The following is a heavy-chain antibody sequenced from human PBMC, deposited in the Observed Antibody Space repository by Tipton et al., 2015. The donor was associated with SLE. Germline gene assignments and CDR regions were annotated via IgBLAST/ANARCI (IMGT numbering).Heavy chain of an antibody. CDR3: ARGLAAAGSFDY. J-gene: IGHJ4*02. CDR1: GGSISSHY. CDR2: IYYSGST. Sequence: TLSLTCTVSGGSISSHYWSWIRQPPGKGLEWIGYIYYSGSTYYNPSLKSRVTISVDTSKNQFSLKLSSVTAADTAVYYCARGLAAAGSFDYWGQGTLVTVSS. V-gene: IGHV4-59*06. D-gene: IGHD6-13*01.